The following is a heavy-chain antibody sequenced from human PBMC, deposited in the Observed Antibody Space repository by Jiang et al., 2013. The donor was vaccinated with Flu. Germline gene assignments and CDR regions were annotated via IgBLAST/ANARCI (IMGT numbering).Heavy chain of an antibody. CDR3: ARVNRYCTDNCQSEPFDY. D-gene: IGHD2-8*02. J-gene: IGHJ4*02. V-gene: IGHV2-70*01. Sequence: KPTQTLTLTCTFSGFSLSTAGMCVSWIRQPPGKALEWLALIDWDGDKYYTTSLKTRLTISKDTSKKQVVLTMTNMDPVDTATYYCARVNRYCTDNCQSEPFDYWGQGTLVTVSS. CDR1: GFSLSTAGMC. CDR2: IDWDGDK.